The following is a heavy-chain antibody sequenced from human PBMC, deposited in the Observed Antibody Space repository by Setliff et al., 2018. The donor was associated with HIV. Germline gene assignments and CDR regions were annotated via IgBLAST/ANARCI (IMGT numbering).Heavy chain of an antibody. CDR2: INHSGRT. Sequence: GSLRLSCAASGFTFSSYAMSWVRQPPGKGLEWIGEINHSGRTNYNPSLKGRVIMSEDTSKNHFSLRLNSVTAADTAVYFCARGPYSRKFDPWGQGTPVTVSS. CDR3: ARGPYSRKFDP. D-gene: IGHD1-26*01. V-gene: IGHV4-34*01. CDR1: GFTFSSYA. J-gene: IGHJ5*02.